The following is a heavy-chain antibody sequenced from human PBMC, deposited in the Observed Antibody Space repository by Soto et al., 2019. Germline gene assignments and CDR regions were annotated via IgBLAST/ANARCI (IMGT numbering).Heavy chain of an antibody. J-gene: IGHJ3*02. V-gene: IGHV3-30*18. D-gene: IGHD3-3*01. CDR3: AKVIVDFWSGYYTGGDAFDI. CDR2: ISYDGSNK. CDR1: GFTFIIYV. Sequence: PGASVRRSCSASGFTFIIYVIHWVRQAQGKGLEWLAVISYDGSNKYYADSVKGRFTISRDNSKNTLYLQMNSLRAEDTAVYYCAKVIVDFWSGYYTGGDAFDIWGQGTIVTVSS.